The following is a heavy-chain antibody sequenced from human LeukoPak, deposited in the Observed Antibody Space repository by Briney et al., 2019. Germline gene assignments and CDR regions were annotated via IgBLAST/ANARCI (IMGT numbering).Heavy chain of an antibody. CDR3: ARRIPKTYCTSTSCYVNWFDP. D-gene: IGHD2-2*01. V-gene: IGHV3-11*06. Sequence: TGGSLRLSCAASGFTFSDYFMTWIRQAPGKGLECVSYISSSSTNTNYADSVNGRFTISRDNAKNSLSLQMNSLRAEATAVYYCARRIPKTYCTSTSCYVNWFDPWGQGTLVIVSS. CDR1: GFTFSDYF. J-gene: IGHJ5*02. CDR2: ISSSSTNT.